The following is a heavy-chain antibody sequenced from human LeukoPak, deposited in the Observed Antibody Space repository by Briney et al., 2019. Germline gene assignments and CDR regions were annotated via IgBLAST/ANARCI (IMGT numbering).Heavy chain of an antibody. V-gene: IGHV3-48*01. D-gene: IGHD2-8*01. Sequence: GGSLRLSCAASGFTFSSYSMNWVRQAPGKGLEWVSYISSSSSTIYYADSVKGRFTISRDNAKNSLYLQMNSLRAEDTAVYYCAREGGRYCTNGVCYTGDYFDYWGQGTLVTVSS. CDR2: ISSSSSTI. J-gene: IGHJ4*02. CDR1: GFTFSSYS. CDR3: AREGGRYCTNGVCYTGDYFDY.